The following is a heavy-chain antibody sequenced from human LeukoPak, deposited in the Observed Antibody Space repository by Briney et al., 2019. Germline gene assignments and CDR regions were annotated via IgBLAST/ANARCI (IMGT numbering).Heavy chain of an antibody. CDR3: AKPYDILTGFSAFDI. D-gene: IGHD3-9*01. Sequence: PSETLSLTCTVSGGSISSGDYYWSWIRQPPGKGLEWIGYIYHSGSTYYNPSLKSRVTIFIDTSKNQFSLKLSSVTAADTAVYYCAKPYDILTGFSAFDIWGQGTMVTVSS. CDR2: IYHSGST. CDR1: GGSISSGDYY. V-gene: IGHV4-30-2*01. J-gene: IGHJ3*02.